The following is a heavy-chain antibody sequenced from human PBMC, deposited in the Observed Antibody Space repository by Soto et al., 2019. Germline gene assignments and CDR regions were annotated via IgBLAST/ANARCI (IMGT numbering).Heavy chain of an antibody. CDR3: LTFTFGDPA. D-gene: IGHD3-10*01. J-gene: IGHJ4*02. V-gene: IGHV3-15*07. CDR1: GLLFTNAW. CDR2: IKSKSDGGTT. Sequence: NPGGSLRLSCEASGLLFTNAWMNWVRQAPGKGLEWVGRIKSKSDGGTTDYAAPVKGRFTISRDDSRNTLYLQMNNLKTEDTAVYYCLTFTFGDPAWGRGTLVTVAS.